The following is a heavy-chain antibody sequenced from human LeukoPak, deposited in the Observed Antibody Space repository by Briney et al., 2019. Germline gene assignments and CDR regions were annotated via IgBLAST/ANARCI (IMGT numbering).Heavy chain of an antibody. CDR3: VRARTLDRAFDI. CDR2: IYSGGST. J-gene: IGHJ3*02. D-gene: IGHD2-2*03. Sequence: GGSLRLSCAASGFTFNNFAMSWVRQAPGKGLEWVSVIYSGGSTYYADSVKGRFTISRDNSKNTLYLQMNSLRAEDTAVYYCVRARTLDRAFDIWGQGTMVTVSS. CDR1: GFTFNNFA. V-gene: IGHV3-53*01.